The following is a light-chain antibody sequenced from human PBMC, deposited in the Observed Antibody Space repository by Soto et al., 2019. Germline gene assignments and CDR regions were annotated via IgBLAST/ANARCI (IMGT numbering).Light chain of an antibody. CDR2: ATS. Sequence: EFVLTQSPGTLSLSPGERATLSCRASQSVAANYLAWYQQKPVQAPRLLIYATSSRATGIPDRFSGSGSGTDFTLTISRLEPEDFAVYYCQQYGRSGTFGQGTKVDIK. CDR1: QSVAANY. CDR3: QQYGRSGT. V-gene: IGKV3-20*01. J-gene: IGKJ1*01.